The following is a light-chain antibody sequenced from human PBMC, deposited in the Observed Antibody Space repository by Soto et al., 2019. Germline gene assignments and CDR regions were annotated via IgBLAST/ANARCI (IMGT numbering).Light chain of an antibody. J-gene: IGLJ2*01. Sequence: QSALTQPPSASGSPGQSVTISCTGTSSDVGGYKYVSWYQQHPGKAPELMIYEVNKRPSGVPDRFSGSKSDNTASLTVSGLQAEDEADYYCMSYAGSNNLVFGGGTKVTVL. V-gene: IGLV2-8*01. CDR2: EVN. CDR3: MSYAGSNNLV. CDR1: SSDVGGYKY.